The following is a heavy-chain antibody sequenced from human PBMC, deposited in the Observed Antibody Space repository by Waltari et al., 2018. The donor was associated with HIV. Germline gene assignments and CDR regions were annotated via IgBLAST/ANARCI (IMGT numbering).Heavy chain of an antibody. D-gene: IGHD6-13*01. CDR3: ARDSLRVIGADGNWFDP. J-gene: IGHJ5*02. V-gene: IGHV3-21*01. CDR1: GFTFSSYN. CDR2: ISSSSSYI. Sequence: EVQLVESGGGLVKPGGSLRLSCAASGFTFSSYNMNWVRQAPGKGLEGVSFISSSSSYIYYADSVKGRFTISRDNAKNSLNLQMNSLRAEDTAVYYCARDSLRVIGADGNWFDPWGQGTLVTVSS.